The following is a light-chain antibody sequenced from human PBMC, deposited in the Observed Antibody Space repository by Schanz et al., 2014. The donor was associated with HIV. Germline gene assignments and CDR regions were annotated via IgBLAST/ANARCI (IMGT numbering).Light chain of an antibody. V-gene: IGKV3-20*01. J-gene: IGKJ3*01. Sequence: VLTQSPGTLSLSPGERATLSCRASQSVSSNFLAWYQQKPGQAPRLLIYAASTRATGIPDRFSGSGSGTDFTLTISRLEPEDFAVYYCQQYGSSGTFGPGTKVHIQ. CDR1: QSVSSNF. CDR3: QQYGSSGT. CDR2: AAS.